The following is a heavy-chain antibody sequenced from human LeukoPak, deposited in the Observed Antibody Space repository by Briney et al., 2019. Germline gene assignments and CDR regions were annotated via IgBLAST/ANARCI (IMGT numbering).Heavy chain of an antibody. V-gene: IGHV3-23*01. J-gene: IGHJ6*03. CDR1: GFTFRNXA. CDR3: ASDYPLYYYYMGV. Sequence: GGSLXLSCAASGFTFRNXAMTWVRXAPGKGLEWGSTINGGGTRTYYADSVKGRFTISRDNSKNTLYLQMDSLRAEDTAVYYCASDYPLYYYYMGVWGKGTTVIVSS. D-gene: IGHD4-11*01. CDR2: INGGGTRT.